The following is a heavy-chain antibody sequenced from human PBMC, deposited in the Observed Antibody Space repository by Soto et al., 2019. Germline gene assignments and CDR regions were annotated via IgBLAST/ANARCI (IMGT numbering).Heavy chain of an antibody. D-gene: IGHD2-2*01. CDR2: INHRGST. Sequence: SETLSLTCVVYGGSFSGYYWSWIRQSPGKGLEWIGGINHRGSTNYNPSLESRVTISVDTSKDQFSLKLPSVTAADTAMYYCARDGFCTSTTCRVGNWFDPWGQGTLVTVSS. CDR3: ARDGFCTSTTCRVGNWFDP. J-gene: IGHJ5*02. CDR1: GGSFSGYY. V-gene: IGHV4-34*01.